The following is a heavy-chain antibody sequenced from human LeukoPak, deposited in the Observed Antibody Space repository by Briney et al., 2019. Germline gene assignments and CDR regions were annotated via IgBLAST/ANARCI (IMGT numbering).Heavy chain of an antibody. CDR3: ARRYYDSSGYYDYYYYMDV. J-gene: IGHJ6*03. CDR1: GGSSSSSSYY. CDR2: IYYSGST. V-gene: IGHV4-39*01. Sequence: PSETLSLTCTVAGGSSSSSSYYWGWIRQPPGKGLEWIGSIYYSGSTYYNPSLKSRVTISVDTSKNQFSLKLSSVTAADTAVYYCARRYYDSSGYYDYYYYMDVWGKGTTVTVSS. D-gene: IGHD3-22*01.